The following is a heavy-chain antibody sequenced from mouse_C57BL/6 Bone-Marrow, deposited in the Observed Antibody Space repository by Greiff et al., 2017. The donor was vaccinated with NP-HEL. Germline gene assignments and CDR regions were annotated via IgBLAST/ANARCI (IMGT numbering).Heavy chain of an antibody. V-gene: IGHV2-2*01. D-gene: IGHD2-5*01. CDR3: ARKGYSNYVGWFAY. CDR2: IWSGGST. CDR1: GFSLTSYG. Sequence: QVQLKQSGPGLVQPSQSLSITCTVSGFSLTSYGVHWVRQSPGKGLEWLGVIWSGGSTDYNAAFISRLSISKDNSKSQVFFKMNSLQADDTAIYYCARKGYSNYVGWFAYWGQGTLVTVSA. J-gene: IGHJ3*01.